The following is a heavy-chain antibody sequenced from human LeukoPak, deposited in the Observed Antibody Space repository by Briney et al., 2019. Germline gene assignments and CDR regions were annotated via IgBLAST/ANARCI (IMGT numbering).Heavy chain of an antibody. J-gene: IGHJ4*02. CDR3: ARDNLVVVPAAIPGGYFDY. Sequence: PGGSLRLSCAASGFTFSSYGMHWVRQAPGKGLEWVAVIWYDGSNKYYADSVKGRFTISRDNSKNTLYLQMNSLRAEDTAVYYCARDNLVVVPAAIPGGYFDYWGQGTLVTVSS. V-gene: IGHV3-33*01. D-gene: IGHD2-2*02. CDR1: GFTFSSYG. CDR2: IWYDGSNK.